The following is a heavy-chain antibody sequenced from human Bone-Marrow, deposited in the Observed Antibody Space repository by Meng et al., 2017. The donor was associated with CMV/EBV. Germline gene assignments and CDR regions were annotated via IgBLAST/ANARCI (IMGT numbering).Heavy chain of an antibody. J-gene: IGHJ6*04. D-gene: IGHD6-6*01. V-gene: IGHV3-21*01. CDR1: GFTFSDYT. CDR2: ISSSSTYI. CDR3: AREYSSLNYYYYVMDV. Sequence: GESLKISCAASGFTFSDYTMQWVRQAPGKGLEWVSSISSSSTYIFSAESVKGRFTISRDNAKNSLYLQMNSLRAEDTAVYYCAREYSSLNYYYYVMDVWGEASTATFSS.